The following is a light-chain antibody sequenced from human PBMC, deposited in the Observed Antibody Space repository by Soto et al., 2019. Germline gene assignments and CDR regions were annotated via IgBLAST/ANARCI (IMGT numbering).Light chain of an antibody. CDR2: VNN. CDR1: SSNIGSNY. V-gene: IGLV1-47*01. J-gene: IGLJ3*02. Sequence: QSVLTQPPSASGTPGQRVTISCSGSSSNIGSNYVYWYQQLPGTAPKLLISVNNQRPSGVPDRFSGSKSGTSASLAISGPRSEDEADYYCATWDDSLSGRVFGGGTKLTVL. CDR3: ATWDDSLSGRV.